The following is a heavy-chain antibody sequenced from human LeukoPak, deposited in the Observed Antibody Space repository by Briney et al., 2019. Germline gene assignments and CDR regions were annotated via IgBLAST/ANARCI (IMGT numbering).Heavy chain of an antibody. Sequence: ASVKVSCKASGYTFTGYYMHWVRQAPGQGLEWMGWINPNSGGTNYAQKFQGRVTMTRDTSISTAYMELSRLRSDDTAVYYCAREMPVATTFDYWGQGTLVTVSS. J-gene: IGHJ4*02. V-gene: IGHV1-2*02. CDR2: INPNSGGT. CDR3: AREMPVATTFDY. CDR1: GYTFTGYY. D-gene: IGHD5-12*01.